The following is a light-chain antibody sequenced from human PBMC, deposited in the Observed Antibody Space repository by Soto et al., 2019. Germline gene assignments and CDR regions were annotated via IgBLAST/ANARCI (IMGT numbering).Light chain of an antibody. J-gene: IGKJ1*01. V-gene: IGKV1-5*01. CDR3: QQYNSYPLT. CDR1: QSISSW. Sequence: DIQMTQSPSTLSASVGDRVTITCRASQSISSWLAWYQQKPEKAPKLLIYDASSLESGVPSRFSGSGSGTEFTLTISSLQPDDFATYYCQQYNSYPLTFGQGTKVEIK. CDR2: DAS.